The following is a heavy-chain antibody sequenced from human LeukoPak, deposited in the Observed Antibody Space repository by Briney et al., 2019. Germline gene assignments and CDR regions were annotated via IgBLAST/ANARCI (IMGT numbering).Heavy chain of an antibody. Sequence: SETLSLTCTVSGGSISSYYWSWIRQPPGKGLEWIGYIYYSGSTSYNPSLKSRVTISVDTSKNQFSLKLSSVTAADMAVYYCARVDGGGLDYWGQGTLVTVSS. CDR3: ARVDGGGLDY. V-gene: IGHV4-59*01. D-gene: IGHD4-23*01. J-gene: IGHJ4*02. CDR2: IYYSGST. CDR1: GGSISSYY.